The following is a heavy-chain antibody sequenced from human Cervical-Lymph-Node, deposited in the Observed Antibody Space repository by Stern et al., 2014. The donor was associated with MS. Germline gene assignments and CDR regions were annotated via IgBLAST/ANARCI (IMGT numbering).Heavy chain of an antibody. CDR3: ARVGAAGLDP. CDR2: IYYSGST. Sequence: QLQLQESGPGLVKPSETLSLTCTVSGGSISSYYWSWIRQPPGKGLEWIGYIYYSGSTNYNPSLKSRVTISVDTSKNQFSLKLSSVTAADTAMYYCARVGAAGLDPWGQGTLVTVSS. J-gene: IGHJ5*02. D-gene: IGHD6-13*01. V-gene: IGHV4-59*01. CDR1: GGSISSYY.